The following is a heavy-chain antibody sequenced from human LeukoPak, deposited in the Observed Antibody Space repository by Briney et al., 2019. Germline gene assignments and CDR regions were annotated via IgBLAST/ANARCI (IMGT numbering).Heavy chain of an antibody. CDR2: IYYSGST. CDR3: ARQVILVRGVRVVSYYFDY. CDR1: GGSISSGGFY. Sequence: PSETLSLTCTVSGGSISSGGFYWGWIRQPPGKGLEWIGNIYYSGSTSYNPSLKSRVTISVDTSKNQFSLKLSSVTAADTAVYYCARQVILVRGVRVVSYYFDYWGQGTLVTVSS. D-gene: IGHD3-10*01. J-gene: IGHJ4*02. V-gene: IGHV4-39*07.